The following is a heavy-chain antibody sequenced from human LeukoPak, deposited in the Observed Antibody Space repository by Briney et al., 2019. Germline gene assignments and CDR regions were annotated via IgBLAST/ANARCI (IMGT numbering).Heavy chain of an antibody. CDR3: ARASGYCSGGSCHTTLDY. CDR1: GFTFSSYG. CDR2: IWYDGSNK. Sequence: PGRSLRLSCAASGFTFSSYGMHWVRQAPGKGLEWVAIIWYDGSNKYYADSVKGRFTISRDNSKNTLYLQMNSLGAEDTAVYYCARASGYCSGGSCHTTLDYWGQGTLVTVSS. J-gene: IGHJ4*02. V-gene: IGHV3-33*01. D-gene: IGHD2-15*01.